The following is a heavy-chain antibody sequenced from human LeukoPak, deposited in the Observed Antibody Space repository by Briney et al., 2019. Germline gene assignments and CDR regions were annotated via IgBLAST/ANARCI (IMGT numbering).Heavy chain of an antibody. Sequence: GGSLRLSCAVSGSTLTEHAWSWVRQAPGEGLEWVSGIIDVGGTYYADSEKGRFTISRDSSKNTLYLQMNSLRAEDTATYYCAKDYCRGGNCPLPFFDSWGQGTLVTVSS. D-gene: IGHD2-15*01. J-gene: IGHJ4*02. CDR2: IIDVGGT. V-gene: IGHV3-23*01. CDR3: AKDYCRGGNCPLPFFDS. CDR1: GSTLTEHA.